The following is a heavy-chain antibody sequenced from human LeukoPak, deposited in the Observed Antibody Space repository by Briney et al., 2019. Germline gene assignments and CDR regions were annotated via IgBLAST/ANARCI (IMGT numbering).Heavy chain of an antibody. CDR3: AREEPDGDYVEDNWFDP. D-gene: IGHD4-17*01. Sequence: GGSLRLSCAASGFTFSSYSTNWVRQAPGKGLEWVSSISSSSSYIYYADSVKGRFTISRDNAKNSLYLQMNSLRAEDTAVYYCAREEPDGDYVEDNWFDPWGQGTLVTVSS. J-gene: IGHJ5*02. CDR2: ISSSSSYI. CDR1: GFTFSSYS. V-gene: IGHV3-21*01.